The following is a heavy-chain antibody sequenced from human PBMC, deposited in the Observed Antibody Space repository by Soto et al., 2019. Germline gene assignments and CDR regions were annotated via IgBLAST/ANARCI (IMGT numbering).Heavy chain of an antibody. CDR1: GFTFRSYS. Sequence: GSLSLSFPAPGFTFRSYSMSWVRQPPGKGLEWVSAISGSGGSTYYADSVKGRFTISRDNSKNTLYLQMNSLRAEDTAVYYCAKGPGYGDNSSAFWGQGTLVTVSS. V-gene: IGHV3-23*01. D-gene: IGHD4-17*01. CDR3: AKGPGYGDNSSAF. CDR2: ISGSGGST. J-gene: IGHJ4*02.